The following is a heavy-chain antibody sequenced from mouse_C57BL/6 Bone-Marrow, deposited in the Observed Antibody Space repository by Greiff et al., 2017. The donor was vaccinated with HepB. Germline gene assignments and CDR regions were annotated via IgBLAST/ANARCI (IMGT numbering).Heavy chain of an antibody. D-gene: IGHD2-4*01. CDR1: GYSITSGYY. CDR2: ISYDGSN. V-gene: IGHV3-6*01. Sequence: EVKLEESGPGLVKPSQSLSLTCSVTGYSITSGYYWNWIRQFPGNKLEWMGYISYDGSNNYNPSLKNRISITRDTSKNQFFLKLNSVTTEDTATYYCARLSTMITTGYYFDYWGQGTTLTVSS. J-gene: IGHJ2*01. CDR3: ARLSTMITTGYYFDY.